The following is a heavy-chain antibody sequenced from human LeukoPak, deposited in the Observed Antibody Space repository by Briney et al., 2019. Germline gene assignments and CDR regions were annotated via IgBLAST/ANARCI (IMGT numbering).Heavy chain of an antibody. CDR2: IYHSGST. D-gene: IGHD3-3*01. Sequence: PSETLPLTCTVSGYSISSGYYWGWIRQPPGKGLEWIGSIYHSGSTYYNPSLKGRVTISVDTSKNKFSLKLNSVTAADTAVYYCARGIFGGVLYFDYWGQGTLVTVSS. CDR3: ARGIFGGVLYFDY. CDR1: GYSISSGYY. V-gene: IGHV4-38-2*02. J-gene: IGHJ4*02.